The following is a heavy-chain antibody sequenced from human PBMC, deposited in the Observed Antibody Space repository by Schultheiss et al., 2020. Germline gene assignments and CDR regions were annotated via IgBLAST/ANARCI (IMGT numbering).Heavy chain of an antibody. V-gene: IGHV4-34*01. D-gene: IGHD4-23*01. CDR3: ARYGYGGNGFLFDY. Sequence: SETLSLTCAVYGGSFSGYYWSWIRQPPGKGLEWIGEINHSGSTNYNPSLKSRVTISVDTSKNQFSLKLSSVTAADTAVYYCARYGYGGNGFLFDYWGQGTLVNVSS. CDR1: GGSFSGYY. J-gene: IGHJ4*02. CDR2: INHSGST.